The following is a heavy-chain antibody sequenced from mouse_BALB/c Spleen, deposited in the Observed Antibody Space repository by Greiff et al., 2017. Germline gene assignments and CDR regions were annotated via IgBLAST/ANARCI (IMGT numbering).Heavy chain of an antibody. Sequence: QVQLKQPGAELVKPGASVKLSCKASGYTFTSYWMHWVKQRPGQGLEWIGEIDPSDSYTNYNQKLKGKATLTVDKSSSTACMQLSSLTSEASAVYYCARSPSYYCGSSYYAMDYWGQGTSVTVSS. J-gene: IGHJ4*01. CDR3: ARSPSYYCGSSYYAMDY. CDR2: IDPSDSYT. V-gene: IGHV1-69*02. D-gene: IGHD1-1*01. CDR1: GYTFTSYW.